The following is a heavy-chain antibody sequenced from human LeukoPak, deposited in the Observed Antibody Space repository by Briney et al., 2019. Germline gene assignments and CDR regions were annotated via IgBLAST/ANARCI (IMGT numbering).Heavy chain of an antibody. J-gene: IGHJ4*02. CDR3: TRDGGSFCDFDY. Sequence: GGSLGLSCVASGFFFRNYAIHWVRQAPGKGLDYVSVINTDGRITYYADSVKGRFTISRDNSKNTVYLQMGSLRGEDMAVYYCTRDGGSFCDFDYWGQGALVTVSS. D-gene: IGHD1-26*01. V-gene: IGHV3-64*02. CDR1: GFFFRNYA. CDR2: INTDGRIT.